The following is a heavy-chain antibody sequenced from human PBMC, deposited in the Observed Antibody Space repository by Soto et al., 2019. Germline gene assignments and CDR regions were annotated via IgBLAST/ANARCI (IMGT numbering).Heavy chain of an antibody. CDR3: ARECSLYSDSVSNCVDY. CDR1: GFTFSSYS. J-gene: IGHJ4*02. Sequence: EVQLVESGGGLVKPGGSLRLSCAASGFTFSSYSMNWVRQAPGKGLEWVSSISSTSTYIYYADSVNGRFTISRDNSKNSLFLQMNSLRAEDTAVYYCARECSLYSDSVSNCVDYWVQGTLVTVSS. D-gene: IGHD4-17*01. V-gene: IGHV3-21*01. CDR2: ISSTSTYI.